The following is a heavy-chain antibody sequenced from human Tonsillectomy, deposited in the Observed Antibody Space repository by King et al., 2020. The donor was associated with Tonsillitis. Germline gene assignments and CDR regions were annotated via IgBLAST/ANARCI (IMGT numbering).Heavy chain of an antibody. Sequence: VQLQESGPGLVKSSETLSLTCTVSGDSISSYYWSWIRQPAGKGLEWIGRIFTSGSTDYKPSLKSRVTMSVDTSKNQFSLKLSSVTAADTAVYYCARDSGYYDSRVYFDYWGQGILVTVSS. CDR1: GDSISSYY. J-gene: IGHJ4*02. D-gene: IGHD3-22*01. CDR2: IFTSGST. CDR3: ARDSGYYDSRVYFDY. V-gene: IGHV4-4*07.